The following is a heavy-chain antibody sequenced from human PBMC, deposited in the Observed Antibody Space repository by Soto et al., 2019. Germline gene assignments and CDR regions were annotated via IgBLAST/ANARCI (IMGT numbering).Heavy chain of an antibody. Sequence: QVQLVQSGAEVKKPGSSVKVSCKASGGTFSSYTISWVRQAPGQGLEWMGRIIPILGIANYAQKIQGRVTITADKSTSTAYMELSSLRSEDTAVYYCAREGQLVPQFDYWGQGTLVTVSS. CDR3: AREGQLVPQFDY. D-gene: IGHD6-6*01. CDR2: IIPILGIA. J-gene: IGHJ4*02. V-gene: IGHV1-69*08. CDR1: GGTFSSYT.